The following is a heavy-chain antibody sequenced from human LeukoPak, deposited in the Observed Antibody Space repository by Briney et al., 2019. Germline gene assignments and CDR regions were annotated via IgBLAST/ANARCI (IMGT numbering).Heavy chain of an antibody. J-gene: IGHJ6*03. V-gene: IGHV3-73*01. CDR3: TRQTGAADLYYYYYMDV. CDR2: IRSKANSYAT. Sequence: GGSLRLSCAASGFTFSGSAMHWVRQASGKGLEWVGRIRSKANSYATAYAASVKGRFTISRDDSKNTAYLQMNSLKTEDTAVYHCTRQTGAADLYYYYYMDVWGKGTTVTVSS. CDR1: GFTFSGSA. D-gene: IGHD1-14*01.